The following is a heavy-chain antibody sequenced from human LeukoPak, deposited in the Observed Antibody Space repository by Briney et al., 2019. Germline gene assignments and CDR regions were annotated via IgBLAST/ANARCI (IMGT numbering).Heavy chain of an antibody. Sequence: GESLQISCKGSGYSFTSYWIGWVRQMPGKGLEWMGIIYPGDSDTRYSPSFQGQVTISADKSISTAYLQWSSLKASDTAMYYCARVVIVPRGVGGWFDPWGQGTLVTVSS. CDR2: IYPGDSDT. D-gene: IGHD3-10*01. V-gene: IGHV5-51*01. CDR3: ARVVIVPRGVGGWFDP. J-gene: IGHJ5*02. CDR1: GYSFTSYW.